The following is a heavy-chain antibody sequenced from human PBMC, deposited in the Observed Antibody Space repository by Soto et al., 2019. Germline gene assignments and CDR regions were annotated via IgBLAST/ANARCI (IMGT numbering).Heavy chain of an antibody. CDR1: GGSISSGDYY. CDR2: IHYSGST. Sequence: QVQLQESGPGLVKPSQTLSLTCTVYGGSISSGDYYWSWIRQPPGKGLEWIGYIHYSGSTYYNPSLKRRVTISVDTSKTPFSLELSSVTAADTAVYYCARGGQFDPWGQGTLVTVSS. CDR3: ARGGQFDP. V-gene: IGHV4-30-4*01. J-gene: IGHJ5*02.